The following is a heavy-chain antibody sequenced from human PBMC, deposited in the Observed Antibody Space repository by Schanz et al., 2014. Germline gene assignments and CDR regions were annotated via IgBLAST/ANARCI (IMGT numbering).Heavy chain of an antibody. Sequence: QVQLVESGGGVVQPGGSLRLSCAASGFTFSSFGMHWVRQAPGKGLEWVALISYDGGHKYYADSVKGRFTISRDNSKNTLYLQMNSLRAEDTAVYYCAKGRGSWGYFFDYWGQGTLVTVSS. V-gene: IGHV3-30*19. D-gene: IGHD6-13*01. CDR3: AKGRGSWGYFFDY. CDR1: GFTFSSFG. J-gene: IGHJ4*02. CDR2: ISYDGGHK.